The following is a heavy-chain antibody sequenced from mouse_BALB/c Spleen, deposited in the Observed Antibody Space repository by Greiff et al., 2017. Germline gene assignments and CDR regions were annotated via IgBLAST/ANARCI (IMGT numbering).Heavy chain of an antibody. CDR2: ISYDGSN. J-gene: IGHJ3*01. Sequence: ESGPSLVKPSQSLSLTCSVTGYSITSGYYWNWIRQFPGNKLEWMGYISYDGSNNYNPSLKNRISITRDTSKNQFFLKLNSVTTEDTATYYCAREGYGFAYWGQGTLVTVSA. D-gene: IGHD2-14*01. CDR1: GYSITSGYY. V-gene: IGHV3-6*02. CDR3: AREGYGFAY.